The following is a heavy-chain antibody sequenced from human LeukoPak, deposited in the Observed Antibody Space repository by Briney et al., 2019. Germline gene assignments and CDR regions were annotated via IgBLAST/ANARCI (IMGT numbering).Heavy chain of an antibody. CDR1: GFTMHPF. Sequence: GGSLGFFQAVCGFTMHPFYALCTTQAPGKGLVWVSIINSDGRSTRSADSVKGRFTISRDNAKNTLYLQMNSLRVEDTAVYYCVRLGVPSATARDIYCFYIMNVWGQGTTVTVSS. CDR2: INSDGRST. CDR3: VRLGVPSATARDIYCFYIMNV. D-gene: IGHD1-26*01. V-gene: IGHV3-74*01. J-gene: IGHJ6*02.